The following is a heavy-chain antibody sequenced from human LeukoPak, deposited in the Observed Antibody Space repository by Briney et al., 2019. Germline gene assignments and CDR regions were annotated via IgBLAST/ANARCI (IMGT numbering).Heavy chain of an antibody. CDR1: GGSFSGYY. Sequence: SETLSLTCAVYGGSFSGYYWSWIRQPPGKGLEWIGEINHSGSTNYNPSLKSRVTISVDTSKNQFSLKLSPVTAADTAVYYCASRRPGTHWFDPWGQGTLVTVSS. CDR3: ASRRPGTHWFDP. D-gene: IGHD6-13*01. J-gene: IGHJ5*02. CDR2: INHSGST. V-gene: IGHV4-34*01.